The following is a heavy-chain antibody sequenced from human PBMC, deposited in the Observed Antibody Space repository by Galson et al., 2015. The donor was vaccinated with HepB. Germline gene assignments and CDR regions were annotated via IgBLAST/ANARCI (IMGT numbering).Heavy chain of an antibody. CDR3: ARNRGGDSWDDAFGI. CDR2: IFSSGRT. Sequence: ETLSLTCSVSGGSISRFHWTWIRQPAGKGLAWIGRIFSSGRTTYNPSLNSRVTMSVDTFRNQFSLKMTSMTAADTAVYFCARNRGGDSWDDAFGIWGQGTKVTVSS. D-gene: IGHD2-21*02. J-gene: IGHJ3*02. CDR1: GGSISRFH. V-gene: IGHV4-4*07.